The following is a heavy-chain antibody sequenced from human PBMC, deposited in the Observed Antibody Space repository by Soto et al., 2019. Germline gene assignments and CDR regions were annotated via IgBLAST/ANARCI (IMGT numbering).Heavy chain of an antibody. CDR2: IIPMLAAP. V-gene: IGHV1-69*13. Sequence: ASVKVSCKASGGSFRTYAINWVRQAPGQGLEWMGGIIPMLAAPTYAQKFQGRLTITADESTTTVYMELSSLTSEDTAVYYCARVGPPSPSVIWFFDLWGRGTLVTVSS. J-gene: IGHJ2*01. D-gene: IGHD2-21*01. CDR1: GGSFRTYA. CDR3: ARVGPPSPSVIWFFDL.